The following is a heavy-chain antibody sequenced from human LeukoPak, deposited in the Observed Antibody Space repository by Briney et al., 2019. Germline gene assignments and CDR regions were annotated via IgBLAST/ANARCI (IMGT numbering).Heavy chain of an antibody. CDR3: ARDEVNGLTDAFDI. CDR1: GFTFSSYW. CDR2: INSDGSST. V-gene: IGHV3-74*01. D-gene: IGHD3-16*01. J-gene: IGHJ3*02. Sequence: PGGSLRLSCAASGFTFSSYWMHWVRQAPGKGLVWVSRINSDGSSTSYADSMKGRFTISRDNAKNTPYLQMNSLRAEDTAVYYCARDEVNGLTDAFDIWGQGTMVTVSS.